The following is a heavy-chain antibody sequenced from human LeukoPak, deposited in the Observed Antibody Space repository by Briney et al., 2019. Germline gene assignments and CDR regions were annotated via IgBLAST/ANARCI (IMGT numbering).Heavy chain of an antibody. V-gene: IGHV3-23*01. CDR3: AKGFRNDGGFDY. J-gene: IGHJ4*02. CDR1: GFTFSSYA. CDR2: ISGSGGST. Sequence: GGSLRLSCAASGFTFSSYAMSWVRQAPGKGLEWVSAISGSGGSTYYADSVKGRFTISRDNSKNTLYLQMNSLRAEDTAVYYWAKGFRNDGGFDYWGQGTLVTVSS. D-gene: IGHD1-1*01.